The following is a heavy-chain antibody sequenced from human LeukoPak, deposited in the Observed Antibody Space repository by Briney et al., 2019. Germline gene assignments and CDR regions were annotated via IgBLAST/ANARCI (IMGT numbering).Heavy chain of an antibody. CDR2: TYYRSKWYK. CDR3: ARDPLP. V-gene: IGHV6-1*01. J-gene: IGHJ5*02. CDR1: GDSVSSKSTA. Sequence: SQTLSLTCAISGDSVSSKSTAWNWIRQSPSRGLEWLGRTYYRSKWYKEYAVFVKGRITINPDTSKNQFSLQLNSVTLEDTAVYYCARDPLPWGQGTLVTVSS.